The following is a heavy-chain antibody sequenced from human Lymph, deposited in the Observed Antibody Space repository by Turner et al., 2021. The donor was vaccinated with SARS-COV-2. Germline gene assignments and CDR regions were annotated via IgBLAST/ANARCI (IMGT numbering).Heavy chain of an antibody. Sequence: QVQLVQSGAEVKKPGSSVKVSCKASGGTFSSYAISWVRQAPGQGLEWMGGTIPILRIATYAQKFQGRVTIPADKSTSTAYMELSSLRSEDTAVFYCARVVGGFGELGYYYYYGMDVWGQGTTVTVSS. CDR3: ARVVGGFGELGYYYYYGMDV. V-gene: IGHV1-69*10. D-gene: IGHD3-10*01. J-gene: IGHJ6*02. CDR2: TIPILRIA. CDR1: GGTFSSYA.